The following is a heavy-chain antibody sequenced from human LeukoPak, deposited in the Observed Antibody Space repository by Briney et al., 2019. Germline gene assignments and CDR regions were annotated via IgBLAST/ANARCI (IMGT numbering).Heavy chain of an antibody. CDR2: IKEDGSEK. J-gene: IGHJ4*02. CDR3: ARDWGAAGLWDY. V-gene: IGHV3-7*05. CDR1: GFTFSNYW. D-gene: IGHD6-13*01. Sequence: PGGSLRLSCASSGFTFSNYWMSWGRQAPGKGLEWLANIKEDGSEKDYVDSVKGRFTISRDNAKNSLYLQMNSLRAEDTAIYYCARDWGAAGLWDYWGQGTLVTVSS.